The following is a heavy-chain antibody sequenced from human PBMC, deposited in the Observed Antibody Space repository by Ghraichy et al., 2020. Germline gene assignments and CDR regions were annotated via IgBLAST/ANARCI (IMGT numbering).Heavy chain of an antibody. J-gene: IGHJ4*02. CDR1: GFTFSTYT. Sequence: GGSLRLSCATSGFTFSTYTMSWVRQAPGKGLEWVSSISSSSGSIFYADSVKGRFTISRDNAKNSLYLQMNSLRDEDTAVYFCARKDFFNSWTDYIPFFDSWGQGTLVTVSS. CDR3: ARKDFFNSWTDYIPFFDS. CDR2: ISSSSGSI. V-gene: IGHV3-48*02. D-gene: IGHD3/OR15-3a*01.